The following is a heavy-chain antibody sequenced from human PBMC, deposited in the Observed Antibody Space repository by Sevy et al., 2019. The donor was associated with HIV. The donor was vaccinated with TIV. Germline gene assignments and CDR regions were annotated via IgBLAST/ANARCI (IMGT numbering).Heavy chain of an antibody. V-gene: IGHV3-23*01. J-gene: IGHJ6*02. CDR3: AKRRVQSGLSGGGANYGWDV. CDR2: LIGGGSRT. D-gene: IGHD2-8*02. CDR1: GLSVSDNY. Sequence: GGSLRLSCAASGLSVSDNYMNWVRQAPGKGLEWVSTLIGGGSRTYYADSVTGRFTISRDNSRNSLYLQMNSLRAEDTAVYYCAKRRVQSGLSGGGANYGWDVCGQGTTVTVSS.